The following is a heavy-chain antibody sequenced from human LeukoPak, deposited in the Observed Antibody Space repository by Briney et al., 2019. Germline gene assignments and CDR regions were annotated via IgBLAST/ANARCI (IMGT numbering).Heavy chain of an antibody. Sequence: SETLSLTCTVSGGSISSYYWSWIRQPPGKGLEWIGEINHSGSTNYNPSLKSRVTISVDTSKNQFSLKLSSVTAADTAVYYCARASRLLWFGELLSNNYFDYWGQGTLVTVSS. J-gene: IGHJ4*02. CDR2: INHSGST. V-gene: IGHV4-34*01. D-gene: IGHD3-10*01. CDR3: ARASRLLWFGELLSNNYFDY. CDR1: GGSISSYY.